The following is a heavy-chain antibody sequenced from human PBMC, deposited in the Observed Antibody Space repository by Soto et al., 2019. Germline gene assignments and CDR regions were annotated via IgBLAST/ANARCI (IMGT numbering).Heavy chain of an antibody. CDR2: ITPSGGST. J-gene: IGHJ5*02. D-gene: IGHD4-17*01. V-gene: IGHV1-46*01. CDR1: GYTFSSYY. CDR3: ARVIVPTTVTTSNWFDP. Sequence: ASVKVSCKTSGYTFSSYYRHWVRQAPGQGLEWMGVITPSGGSTTYAQRFQGRVTMTSDTSTSTVYMELSNLRTDDTAVYYCARVIVPTTVTTSNWFDPWGQGTLVTVSS.